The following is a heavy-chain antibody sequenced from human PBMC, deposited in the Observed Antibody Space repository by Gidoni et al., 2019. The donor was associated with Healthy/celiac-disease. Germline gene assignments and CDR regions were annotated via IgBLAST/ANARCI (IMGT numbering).Heavy chain of an antibody. CDR2: ISGSGGST. J-gene: IGHJ3*02. CDR3: AKDESYCSGGSCYPDAFDI. Sequence: EVQLLESGGGLVQPGGSLRLSCVASGFTFSSYAMSWVRQAPGKGLEWVSAISGSGGSTYYADSVKGRFTISRDNSKNTLYLQMNSLRAEDTAVYYCAKDESYCSGGSCYPDAFDIWGQGTMVTVSS. V-gene: IGHV3-23*01. CDR1: GFTFSSYA. D-gene: IGHD2-15*01.